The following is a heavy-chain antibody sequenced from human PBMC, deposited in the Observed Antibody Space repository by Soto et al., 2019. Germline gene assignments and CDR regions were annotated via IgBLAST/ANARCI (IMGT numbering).Heavy chain of an antibody. Sequence: PSQTLSRTCAISGDSVSSNTAAWKWIRQSPSRGLEWLGRTYYRSKWYNDYAVSVKSRITINPDTPKNQFSLHLNSVTPEDTALYYCVRDVGFDFDYWGLGTLVTVSS. V-gene: IGHV6-1*01. CDR3: VRDVGFDFDY. CDR1: GDSVSSNTAA. J-gene: IGHJ4*02. CDR2: TYYRSKWYN. D-gene: IGHD1-26*01.